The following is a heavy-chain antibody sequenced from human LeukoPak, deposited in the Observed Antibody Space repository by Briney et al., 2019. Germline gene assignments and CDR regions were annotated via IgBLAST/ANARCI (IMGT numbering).Heavy chain of an antibody. V-gene: IGHV3-74*01. CDR2: NNGDGSTT. Sequence: PGGSLRLSCVASGFSLSGYWMYWVRQAPGKGLMYISRNNGDGSTTNYADVVKGRFTMSRDNVKSTLYLQMNSLRAGDTAIYYCTKDRRGPAAGTWYFDSWGQGTLVTVSS. D-gene: IGHD6-13*01. CDR1: GFSLSGYW. J-gene: IGHJ4*02. CDR3: TKDRRGPAAGTWYFDS.